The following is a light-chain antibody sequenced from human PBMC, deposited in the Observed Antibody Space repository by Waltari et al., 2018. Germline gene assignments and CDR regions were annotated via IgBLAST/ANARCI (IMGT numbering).Light chain of an antibody. V-gene: IGLV4-69*01. CDR3: QTGGHGTWV. Sequence: QQRANGRLYLMKVNIDGSHVKGDDIPDRFAGSSSGAERYLSISSLQSEDEADYYCQTGGHGTWVFGGGTRLTVL. CDR2: VNIDGSH. J-gene: IGLJ3*02.